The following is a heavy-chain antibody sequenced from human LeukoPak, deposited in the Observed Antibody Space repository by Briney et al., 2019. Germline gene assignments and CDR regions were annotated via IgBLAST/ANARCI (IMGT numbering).Heavy chain of an antibody. V-gene: IGHV3-33*01. J-gene: IGHJ4*02. Sequence: GRSLRLSCAASGFAFSSYAMHWVRQAPGKGLEWVAVIWYDGSNKYYADSVKGRFTISRDNSKNTLYLQMNSLRAEDTAVYYCARDDDDYGGKDWGQGTLATVSS. D-gene: IGHD4-23*01. CDR3: ARDDDDYGGKD. CDR1: GFAFSSYA. CDR2: IWYDGSNK.